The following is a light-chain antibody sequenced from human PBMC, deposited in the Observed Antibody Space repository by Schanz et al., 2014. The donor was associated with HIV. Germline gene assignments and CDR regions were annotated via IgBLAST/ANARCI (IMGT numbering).Light chain of an antibody. CDR2: GAS. Sequence: EIVMTQSPGTLSVSPGERATLSCRASQTVSNNLAWYQQKPGQAPRLLIYGASTRVTGIPARFSGSGSGTDFTLTISNLQSEDFALYYCQHYNNWPPWTFGQGTKVEIK. J-gene: IGKJ1*01. CDR3: QHYNNWPPWT. CDR1: QTVSNN. V-gene: IGKV3-15*01.